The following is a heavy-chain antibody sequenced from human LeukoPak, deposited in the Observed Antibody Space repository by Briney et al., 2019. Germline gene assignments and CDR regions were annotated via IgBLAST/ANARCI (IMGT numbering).Heavy chain of an antibody. CDR1: GYRFISNY. D-gene: IGHD2-21*02. Sequence: EASVKVSCKASGYRFISNYIQWVRQAPGLGPEWMGWMHPGNGNTRYAEKFQGRVTMTRDTSINTAYMDLSSLRSDDTADYYCAREGSYCVGGDCYSFDFWGQGTLITVSS. J-gene: IGHJ4*02. V-gene: IGHV1-2*02. CDR2: MHPGNGNT. CDR3: AREGSYCVGGDCYSFDF.